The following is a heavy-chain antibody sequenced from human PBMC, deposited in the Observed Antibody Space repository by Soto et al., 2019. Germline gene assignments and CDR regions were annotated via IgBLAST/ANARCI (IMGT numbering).Heavy chain of an antibody. CDR3: ARDQGNRQWLVPYYYYGMDV. D-gene: IGHD6-19*01. CDR1: GFTFSSYG. V-gene: IGHV3-33*01. Sequence: GGSLRLSCAASGFTFSSYGMHWVRQAPGKGLEWVAVIWYDGSNKNYADSVKGRFTISRDNSKNTLYLQLNSLRAEDTAVYYCARDQGNRQWLVPYYYYGMDVWGQGTTVTVSS. CDR2: IWYDGSNK. J-gene: IGHJ6*02.